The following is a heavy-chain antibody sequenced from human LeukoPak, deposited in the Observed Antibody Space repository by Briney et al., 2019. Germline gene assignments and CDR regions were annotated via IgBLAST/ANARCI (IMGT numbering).Heavy chain of an antibody. CDR1: GFTFSSYA. J-gene: IGHJ4*02. CDR3: AKHVVVVVAATPSY. V-gene: IGHV3-23*01. D-gene: IGHD2-15*01. Sequence: PGGSLRLSCAASGFTFSSYAMSWVRQAPGKGLEWVLAISGSGGSTYYADSVKGRFTISRDNSKNTLYLQMNSLRAEDTAVYYCAKHVVVVVAATPSYWGQGTLVTVSS. CDR2: ISGSGGST.